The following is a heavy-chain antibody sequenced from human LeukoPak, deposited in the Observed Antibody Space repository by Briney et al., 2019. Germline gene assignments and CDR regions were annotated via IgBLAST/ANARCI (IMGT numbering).Heavy chain of an antibody. CDR3: ARGLPMVRADYYYYGMDV. CDR1: GGSFSGYY. J-gene: IGHJ6*02. V-gene: IGHV4-34*01. D-gene: IGHD3-10*01. CDR2: INHSGST. Sequence: SETLSLTCAVYGGSFSGYYWSWIRQPPRTGREWIGEINHSGSTNYNPSLKSRVTISVDTSKNQFSLKLSSVTAADTAVYYCARGLPMVRADYYYYGMDVWGQGTTVTVSS.